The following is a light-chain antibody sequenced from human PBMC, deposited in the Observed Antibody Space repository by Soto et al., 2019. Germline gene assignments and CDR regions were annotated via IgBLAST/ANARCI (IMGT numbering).Light chain of an antibody. CDR3: AAWDDSLSGPV. Sequence: QSVLTQPPSASGAPGQRVTISCSGSSSNIGINYVYWYQQLPGTAPKLLIYNTYQRPSGVPDRFSGSKSGTSASLAISGLRSEDEADYYCAAWDDSLSGPVFGGRTQLTVL. CDR1: SSNIGINY. J-gene: IGLJ3*02. V-gene: IGLV1-47*02. CDR2: NTY.